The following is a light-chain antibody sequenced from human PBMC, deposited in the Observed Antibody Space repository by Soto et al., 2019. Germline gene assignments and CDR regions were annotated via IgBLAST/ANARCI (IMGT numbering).Light chain of an antibody. J-gene: IGKJ2*03. CDR1: QSVTSTY. V-gene: IGKV3-20*01. CDR2: GGA. Sequence: EIVLTQSPVTLSLSPGERATLSCRASQSVTSTYLAWYQQKPGQSPRLIIYGGATRASGFPDRFSCGGSGTDFTLTISRLEPEDSAVYYCHCQQFDSSRVYSFGQGTKLEI. CDR3: QQFDSSRVYS.